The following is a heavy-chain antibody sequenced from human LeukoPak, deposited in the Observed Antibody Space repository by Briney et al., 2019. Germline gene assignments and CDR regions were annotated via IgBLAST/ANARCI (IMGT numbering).Heavy chain of an antibody. D-gene: IGHD3-10*01. Sequence: SETLSLTCTVSGGSISSNSYYWGWIRQPPGKGLEWIGNIYYSGSTYYNPSLKSRVTISVDTSNNQFSLKLTSVAAADTAMYYCARVSRMYGSGSYCDSWGQGALVTVSS. CDR3: ARVSRMYGSGSYCDS. J-gene: IGHJ4*02. CDR2: IYYSGST. V-gene: IGHV4-39*01. CDR1: GGSISSNSYY.